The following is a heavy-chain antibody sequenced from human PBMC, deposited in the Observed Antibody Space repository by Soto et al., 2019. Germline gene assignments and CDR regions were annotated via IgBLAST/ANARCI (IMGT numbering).Heavy chain of an antibody. D-gene: IGHD5-18*01. CDR1: GFTFSSYA. J-gene: IGHJ5*02. Sequence: PGGSLRLSCSASGFTFSSYAMSWVRQAPGKGLEWVSAISGSGGSTYYADSVKGRFTISRDNSKNTLYLQMNSLRAEDTAVYYCAKTAGGYSYGPSTNNWFDPWGQGTLVTVSS. CDR3: AKTAGGYSYGPSTNNWFDP. V-gene: IGHV3-23*01. CDR2: ISGSGGST.